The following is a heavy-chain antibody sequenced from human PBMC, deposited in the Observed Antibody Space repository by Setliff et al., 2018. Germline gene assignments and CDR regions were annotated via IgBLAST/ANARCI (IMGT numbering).Heavy chain of an antibody. J-gene: IGHJ4*02. D-gene: IGHD3-3*01. CDR3: ARPPDGFLGDGYNLNTLGYFDS. CDR2: INHSGST. V-gene: IGHV4-34*01. Sequence: SETLSLTCAVYGGSFSGYYWSWIRQPPGKGLEWIGEINHSGSTNYNPSLKSRVTISVDTSKNQFSLKLSSVTAADTAVYYCARPPDGFLGDGYNLNTLGYFDSWGQGTLVTVSS. CDR1: GGSFSGYY.